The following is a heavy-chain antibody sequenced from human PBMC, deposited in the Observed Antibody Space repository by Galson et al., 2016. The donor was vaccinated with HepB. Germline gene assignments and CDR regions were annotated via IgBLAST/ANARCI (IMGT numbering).Heavy chain of an antibody. D-gene: IGHD3-3*01. CDR2: ISNNNGNT. Sequence: SVKVSCKASGHTFSTYGISWVRQAPGQGLEWMGWISNNNGNTNSVQKLQGRVTMTTDISTSTAYMELKSLRSDDTAVYYCAKTNLEWLFENYYYFYGMDVWGQGTTVTVSS. J-gene: IGHJ6*02. CDR3: AKTNLEWLFENYYYFYGMDV. V-gene: IGHV1-18*01. CDR1: GHTFSTYG.